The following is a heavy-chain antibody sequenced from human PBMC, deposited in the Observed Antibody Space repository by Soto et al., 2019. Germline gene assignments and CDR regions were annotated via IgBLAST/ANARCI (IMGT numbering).Heavy chain of an antibody. CDR3: ARGGGVGVAGSAAFDM. D-gene: IGHD3-3*01. CDR2: FNPATGAA. CDR1: GYPVTAYY. V-gene: IGHV1-2*02. J-gene: IGHJ3*02. Sequence: QLHLVQSGAVVKKPGASVTVSCSASGYPVTAYYMHWVRQAPGRGLEWMGGFNPATGAAKYTQTFQGRVTMPRDTSTSTVFMELSGLTSEDTAVFYCARGGGVGVAGSAAFDMWGQGTLVTVSS.